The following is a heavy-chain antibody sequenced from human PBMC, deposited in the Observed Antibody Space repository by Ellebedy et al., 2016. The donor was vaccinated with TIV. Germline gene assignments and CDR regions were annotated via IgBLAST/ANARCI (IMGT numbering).Heavy chain of an antibody. V-gene: IGHV4-59*02. CDR1: GGSVVSYY. CDR2: THHSGNT. J-gene: IGHJ3*01. CDR3: AKWDSGHRAFDV. Sequence: MPGGSLRLSCTVSGGSVVSYYWNWIRQPPGKGLEWIGYTHHSGNTKYNPSLTSRVTTSVDTSRNHFSMNLNSITAADTAVYYCAKWDSGHRAFDVWGHGTMVTVSS. D-gene: IGHD5-12*01.